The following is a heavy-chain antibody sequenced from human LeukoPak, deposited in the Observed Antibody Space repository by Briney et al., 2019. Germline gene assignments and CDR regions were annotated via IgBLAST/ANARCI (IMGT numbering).Heavy chain of an antibody. J-gene: IGHJ4*02. CDR3: ARADDYVWGSYRYTPAYFDY. D-gene: IGHD3-16*02. CDR2: IYYSGST. Sequence: SETLSLTCAVYGGSISSYYWSWIRQPPGKGLEWIGYIYYSGSTNYNPSLKSRVTISVDTSKNQFSLKLSSVTAADTAVYYCARADDYVWGSYRYTPAYFDYWGQGTLVTVSS. CDR1: GGSISSYY. V-gene: IGHV4-59*01.